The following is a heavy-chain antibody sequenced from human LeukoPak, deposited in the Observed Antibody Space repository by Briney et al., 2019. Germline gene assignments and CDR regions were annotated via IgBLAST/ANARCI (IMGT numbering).Heavy chain of an antibody. CDR2: INSSGTTI. CDR1: GFTFSDYY. CDR3: ARGYISGYYSTYY. D-gene: IGHD3-3*01. Sequence: TGGSLRLSCAASGFTFSDYYMTWIRQAPGKGLEWLSYINSSGTTIYYADSVKGRFTISRDNAKNSLYLQLSDLRADDTAVYYCARGYISGYYSTYYWGQGTLVTVSS. J-gene: IGHJ4*02. V-gene: IGHV3-11*01.